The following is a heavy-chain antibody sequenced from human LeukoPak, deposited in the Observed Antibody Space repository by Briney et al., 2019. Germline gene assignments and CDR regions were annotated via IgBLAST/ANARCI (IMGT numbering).Heavy chain of an antibody. J-gene: IGHJ6*04. D-gene: IGHD2-2*01. CDR3: ARGYCSSTSCSRANYGMDV. CDR1: GGTFSSYA. Sequence: SVKVSCKASGGTFSSYAISWVRQAPGQGLEWMGGIIPILGTANYAQKFQGRVTITADESTSTAYMELSSLRSEDTAVYYCARGYCSSTSCSRANYGMDVWGKGTTVTVSS. CDR2: IIPILGTA. V-gene: IGHV1-69*13.